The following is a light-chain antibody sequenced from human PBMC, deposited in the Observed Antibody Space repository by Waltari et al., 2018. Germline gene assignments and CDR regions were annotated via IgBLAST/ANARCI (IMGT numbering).Light chain of an antibody. Sequence: QSVLTQPPSVSGAPGQRVTISCTGSSSNLGAGYDVHWYQQLPGNAPKLLIYVNTNRPSGVPDRISASQSGPPASLAIAVLQAEDEADYYCQSYDSSLTAWVFGGGTKLTVL. CDR1: SSNLGAGYD. CDR2: VNT. J-gene: IGLJ3*02. V-gene: IGLV1-40*01. CDR3: QSYDSSLTAWV.